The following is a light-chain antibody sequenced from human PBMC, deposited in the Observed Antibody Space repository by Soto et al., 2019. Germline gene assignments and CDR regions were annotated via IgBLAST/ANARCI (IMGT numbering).Light chain of an antibody. V-gene: IGLV2-14*01. CDR2: EVF. CDR3: TSYASTTPHVV. CDR1: SSDVGGYNY. Sequence: QSALTQPASVSGSPGQSITISCTGTSSDVGGYNYVSWYQHHPGKAPNLMIYEVFNQPSGVSNRFSGSKSGNTASLTISGLQAEDECDYYCTSYASTTPHVVFGGGTKVTVL. J-gene: IGLJ2*01.